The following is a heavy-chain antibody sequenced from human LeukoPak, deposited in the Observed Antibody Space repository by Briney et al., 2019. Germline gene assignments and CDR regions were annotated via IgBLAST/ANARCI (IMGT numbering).Heavy chain of an antibody. Sequence: SETLSLTCTVSGGSLSIYYWSWIRQPAGKGLEWIGRTYSTGSTKYNPSLKSRVTMSMDTSKNQFSLKLSSVTAADTAVYYCARGPYYDNLTGYYTGTFDSWGQGTLVTVSS. D-gene: IGHD3-9*01. CDR1: GGSLSIYY. CDR3: ARGPYYDNLTGYYTGTFDS. V-gene: IGHV4-4*07. J-gene: IGHJ4*02. CDR2: TYSTGST.